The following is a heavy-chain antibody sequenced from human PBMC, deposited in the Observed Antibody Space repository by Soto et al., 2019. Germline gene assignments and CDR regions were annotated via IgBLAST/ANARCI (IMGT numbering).Heavy chain of an antibody. J-gene: IGHJ3*02. Sequence: SVKVSCKASGGTFSSYAISWVRQAPGQGLEWMGGIIPIFGTPNYAQKFQGRVTITADESTSTAYMELSSLRSEDTAVYYCARDGPYYYDSSGYRDAFDIWGQGTMVTVSS. CDR3: ARDGPYYYDSSGYRDAFDI. D-gene: IGHD3-22*01. CDR1: GGTFSSYA. V-gene: IGHV1-69*13. CDR2: IIPIFGTP.